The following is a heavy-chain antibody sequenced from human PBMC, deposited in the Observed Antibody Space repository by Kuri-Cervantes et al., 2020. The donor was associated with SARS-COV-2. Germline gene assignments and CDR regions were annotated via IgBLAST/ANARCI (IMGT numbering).Heavy chain of an antibody. J-gene: IGHJ4*02. Sequence: ETLSLTCATSGFTFSTYSMNWVRQAPGKGLEWVSYISGSSSRIYYADSVKGRFTISRDYAKNSVYLQMKSLRAEDTAVYYCARDEDYAFGYWGQGTVVTVSS. CDR1: GFTFSTYS. V-gene: IGHV3-48*01. D-gene: IGHD4-17*01. CDR2: ISGSSSRI. CDR3: ARDEDYAFGY.